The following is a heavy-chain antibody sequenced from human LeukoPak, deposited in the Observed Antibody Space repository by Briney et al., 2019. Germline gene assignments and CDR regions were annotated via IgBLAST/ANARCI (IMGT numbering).Heavy chain of an antibody. Sequence: ASVKVSCKASGYTFTSYGISWVRQAPGQGLEWMGWVSAYNGNTNYAQKLQGRVTMTTDTSTSTAYMELRSLRSDDTAVYYCARDSVAVAGTQNYYYYYYMDVWGKGTTVTVSS. V-gene: IGHV1-18*01. J-gene: IGHJ6*03. CDR1: GYTFTSYG. CDR2: VSAYNGNT. CDR3: ARDSVAVAGTQNYYYYYYMDV. D-gene: IGHD6-19*01.